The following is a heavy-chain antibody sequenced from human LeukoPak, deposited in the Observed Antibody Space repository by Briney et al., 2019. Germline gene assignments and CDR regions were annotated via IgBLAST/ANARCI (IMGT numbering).Heavy chain of an antibody. V-gene: IGHV1-18*01. J-gene: IGHJ4*02. CDR3: ARSGDDYGDYGY. CDR1: GYTFTSYG. CDR2: ISAYNGNT. D-gene: IGHD4-17*01. Sequence: ASVNVSCKASGYTFTSYGISWVRQAPGQGLEWMGWISAYNGNTNYAQKLQGRVTITTDTSTSTAYMELRSLRSDDTAVYYCARSGDDYGDYGYWGQGTLVTVSS.